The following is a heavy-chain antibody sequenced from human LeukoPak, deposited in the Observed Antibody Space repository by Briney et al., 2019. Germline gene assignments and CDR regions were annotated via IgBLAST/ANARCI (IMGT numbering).Heavy chain of an antibody. D-gene: IGHD3-22*01. CDR1: GFTNNAW. Sequence: GGSLRLSCAASGFTNNAWMNWVRQAPGKGLEWVGRVKSKTDGGTTDYAAPVKGRFTISRDDSKNTLYLQMNSLKTEDTAVYYCTTDEFIYDIGVNWGQGTLVTVSS. V-gene: IGHV3-15*01. CDR3: TTDEFIYDIGVN. J-gene: IGHJ4*02. CDR2: VKSKTDGGTT.